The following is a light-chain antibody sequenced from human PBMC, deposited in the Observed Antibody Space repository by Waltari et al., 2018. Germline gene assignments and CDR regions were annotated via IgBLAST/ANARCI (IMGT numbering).Light chain of an antibody. J-gene: IGKJ2*01. CDR2: KVS. CDR3: MQATHWPYT. CDR1: QSLVFSDGNIY. Sequence: DAVMTQSPLSLPVTLGQPASISCRSSQSLVFSDGNIYLNWFQQRPGQSPRRLIYKVSNRDSGVPDRFSGSGSGTDFTPKISRVEAEDVGGVYYCMQATHWPYTFGQGTKLEIK. V-gene: IGKV2-30*01.